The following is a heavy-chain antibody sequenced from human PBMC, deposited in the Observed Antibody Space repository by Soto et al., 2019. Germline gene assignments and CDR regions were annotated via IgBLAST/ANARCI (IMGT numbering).Heavy chain of an antibody. CDR1: GFTFSNYA. J-gene: IGHJ4*02. V-gene: IGHV3-23*01. CDR2: ISGSGGTT. CDR3: AKFFVETGSNSGWPWSFHY. D-gene: IGHD6-25*01. Sequence: EVQLLESGGGLVQPGRSLRLSCAASGFTFSNYAMSWARQAPGQGLDWVSAISGSGGTTYYADSVKARCTISRDNSKNTLFLQINRLRAEDAAVYYCAKFFVETGSNSGWPWSFHYWGQGTLVTVSS.